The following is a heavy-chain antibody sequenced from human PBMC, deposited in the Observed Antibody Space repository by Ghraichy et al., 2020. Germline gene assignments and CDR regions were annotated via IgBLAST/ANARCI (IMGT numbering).Heavy chain of an antibody. Sequence: GSLRLSCAASGFTFSDAWMSWVRQAPGKGLEWVGRIKSKTDGGTRDYAAPVKGRFTVSRDDSKNTLYLQMNSLKTEDTAVYYCTSDSFGDYFDFWGQGTLVTVSS. CDR3: TSDSFGDYFDF. CDR2: IKSKTDGGTR. J-gene: IGHJ4*02. D-gene: IGHD2-21*01. V-gene: IGHV3-15*01. CDR1: GFTFSDAW.